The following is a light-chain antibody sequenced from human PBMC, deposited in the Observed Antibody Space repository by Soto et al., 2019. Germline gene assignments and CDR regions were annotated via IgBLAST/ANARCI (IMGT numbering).Light chain of an antibody. CDR1: NSNIGTNT. V-gene: IGLV1-44*01. J-gene: IGLJ1*01. Sequence: QSVLTQPPSASATPWQRVTISCSGSNSNIGTNTVNWYQQLPGTAPRLLIYTNNQRPSGVPQRFSGSKTGTSASLAIGGLQSEDGADYYCAAWDDSLGAYVFGTGTKVTVL. CDR2: TNN. CDR3: AAWDDSLGAYV.